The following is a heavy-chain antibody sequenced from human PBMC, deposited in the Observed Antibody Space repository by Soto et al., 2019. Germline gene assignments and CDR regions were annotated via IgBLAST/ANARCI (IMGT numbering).Heavy chain of an antibody. V-gene: IGHV4-31*03. D-gene: IGHD5-18*01. CDR3: ARWQGYTYGDY. CDR1: GGSIRSGDHY. J-gene: IGHJ4*01. Sequence: QVQLQESGPGLVKPSQTLSLTCTVSGGSIRSGDHYWTWIRQHPGKGLEYIGYIYFSGSTYYHPSLTSRVTISIDTSANQFSLRLSSVTAADTAVYYCARWQGYTYGDYWGHGTLVTVSA. CDR2: IYFSGST.